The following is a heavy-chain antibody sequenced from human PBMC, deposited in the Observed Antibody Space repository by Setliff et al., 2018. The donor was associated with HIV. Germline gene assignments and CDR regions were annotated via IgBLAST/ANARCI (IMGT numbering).Heavy chain of an antibody. J-gene: IGHJ4*02. CDR2: ISSNSSYI. CDR1: GFTFSSYA. Sequence: GGSLRLSCAASGFTFSSYAMIWVRQAPGKGLEWVSSISSNSSYIYYADSVKGRFTISRDNAKNSLYLQMNSLRAEDTAVYYCARDFVSRAPWSGYGYWGQGTLVTVSS. D-gene: IGHD3-3*01. V-gene: IGHV3-21*01. CDR3: ARDFVSRAPWSGYGY.